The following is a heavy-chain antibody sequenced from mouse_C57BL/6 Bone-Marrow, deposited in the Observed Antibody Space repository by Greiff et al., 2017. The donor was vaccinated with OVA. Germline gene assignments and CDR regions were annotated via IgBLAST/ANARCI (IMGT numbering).Heavy chain of an antibody. J-gene: IGHJ2*01. CDR3: ARDGGFDY. CDR1: GYSITSGYY. Sequence: ESGPGLVKPSQSLSLTCSVTGYSITSGYYWNWIRQFPGNKLEWMGYISYDGSNNYNPSLKNRISITRDTSKKQFFLKLNSVTTEDTATYYCARDGGFDYWGQGTTLTVSS. V-gene: IGHV3-6*01. CDR2: ISYDGSN.